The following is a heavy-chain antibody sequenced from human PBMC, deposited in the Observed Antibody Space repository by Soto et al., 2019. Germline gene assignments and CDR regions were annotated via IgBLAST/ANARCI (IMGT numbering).Heavy chain of an antibody. CDR2: IIPIFGTA. J-gene: IGHJ6*04. V-gene: IGHV1-69*01. CDR3: AGAIVGFGVGDFYGMAV. D-gene: IGHD3-3*01. Sequence: QVQLVQSGAEVKKPGSSVKVSCKASGGTFSSYAISWVRQAPGQGLEWMGGIIPIFGTANYAQKFQGRVTITADESTSKAEMELSSLRSEDTVGYYCAGAIVGFGVGDFYGMAVGGKGTTVTVSS. CDR1: GGTFSSYA.